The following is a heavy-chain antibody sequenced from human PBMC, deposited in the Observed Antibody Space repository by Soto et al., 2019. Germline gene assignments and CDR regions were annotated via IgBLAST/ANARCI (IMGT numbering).Heavy chain of an antibody. CDR2: FYSSGSI. CDR3: ARMYSSGSGWFHP. D-gene: IGHD6-19*01. CDR1: GYSITAGGYY. Sequence: KAPESMSLTCFVSGYSITAGGYYWSWIRHHPGKGLEWIGSFYSSGSIIYNPTLRSRVSISGDTSSNQFSMSLTSVTAADTARYYCARMYSSGSGWFHPWGQGTLVTVSS. J-gene: IGHJ5*02. V-gene: IGHV4-31*03.